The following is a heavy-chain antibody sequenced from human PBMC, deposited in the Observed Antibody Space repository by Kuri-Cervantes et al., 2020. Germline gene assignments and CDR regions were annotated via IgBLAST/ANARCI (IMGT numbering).Heavy chain of an antibody. CDR3: ARVDDDYSNYPRFDY. CDR2: IIPIFGTA. Sequence: SVKVSCKASGGTFSSYAISWVRQAPGQGLEWMGGIIPIFGTANYAQKFQGRVTITTDESTSTAYMELSSLRSEDTAAYYCARVDDDYSNYPRFDYWGQGTLVTVSS. J-gene: IGHJ4*02. V-gene: IGHV1-69*05. CDR1: GGTFSSYA. D-gene: IGHD4-11*01.